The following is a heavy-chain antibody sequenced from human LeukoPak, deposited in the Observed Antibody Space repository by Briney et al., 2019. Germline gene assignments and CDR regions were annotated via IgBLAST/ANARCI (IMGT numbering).Heavy chain of an antibody. CDR2: ITYSGST. J-gene: IGHJ4*02. D-gene: IGHD3-9*01. V-gene: IGHV4-34*01. Sequence: SGTLSLTCAVYGGSFSGYYWSWIRQSPGKGLEWIGEITYSGSTNSNPTLESRLTISQDISKNRFSLKLSSVTAADTAVYYCARYYDVLTGYYTFDYWGQGTLVTVSS. CDR1: GGSFSGYY. CDR3: ARYYDVLTGYYTFDY.